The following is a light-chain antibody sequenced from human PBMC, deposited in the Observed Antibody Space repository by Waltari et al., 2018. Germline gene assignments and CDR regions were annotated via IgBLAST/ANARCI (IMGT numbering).Light chain of an antibody. CDR3: GSYTSSTTLA. J-gene: IGLJ1*01. V-gene: IGLV2-14*03. CDR2: DVS. CDR1: SSDVGGYDY. Sequence: QSALTQPASVSGSPGQSITISCTGTSSDVGGYDYVSWYQKHPGKAPQLILYDVSNRPLEVSHRFSGSKSGNTASLTISGLQADDEAEYYCGSYTSSTTLAFGTGTKVTVL.